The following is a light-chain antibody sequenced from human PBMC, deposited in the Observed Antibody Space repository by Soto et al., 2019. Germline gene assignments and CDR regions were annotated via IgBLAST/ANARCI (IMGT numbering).Light chain of an antibody. CDR1: QSLLHSNGYNY. J-gene: IGKJ2*01. CDR3: MQALQTPH. Sequence: DIVMTQSPLSLPVTPGEPASISCRSSQSLLHSNGYNYLDWYLQKPGQSPQLLIYLGSNRASGVPDRVSGSGSGTDFTLKISRVEAEDGGVYYCMQALQTPHFGQGTKLEIK. CDR2: LGS. V-gene: IGKV2-28*01.